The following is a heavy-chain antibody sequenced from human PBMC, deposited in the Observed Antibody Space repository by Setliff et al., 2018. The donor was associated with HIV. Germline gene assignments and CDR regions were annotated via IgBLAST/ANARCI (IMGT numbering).Heavy chain of an antibody. J-gene: IGHJ3*02. CDR1: GFTFSSYA. CDR2: IPYDGSNK. D-gene: IGHD3-16*01. Sequence: QPSETLSLSCAASGFTFSSYAMHWVRQAPGKGLEWVAVIPYDGSNKYYADSVKGRFTISRDNSKNTLYLQMNSLRVEDSAVYYCARSLWGFVRNAAFEIWGQGTMVTVSS. V-gene: IGHV3-30*07. CDR3: ARSLWGFVRNAAFEI.